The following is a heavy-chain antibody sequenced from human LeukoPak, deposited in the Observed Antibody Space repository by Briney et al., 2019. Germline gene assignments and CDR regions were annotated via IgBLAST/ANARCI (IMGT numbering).Heavy chain of an antibody. CDR3: ARDISARDEARWFDP. D-gene: IGHD5-24*01. Sequence: ASVKVSCKAFGYTFTNNFMHWVRQAPGQGPEWMGLISPTGSFTAYAQKFQGRVTLTRDLSTSTDYLELRSLRSEDTAVYYCARDISARDEARWFDPWGQGTLVTVSS. J-gene: IGHJ5*02. V-gene: IGHV1-46*01. CDR2: ISPTGSFT. CDR1: GYTFTNNF.